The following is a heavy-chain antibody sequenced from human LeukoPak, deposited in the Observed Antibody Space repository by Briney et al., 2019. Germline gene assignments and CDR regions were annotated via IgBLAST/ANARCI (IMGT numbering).Heavy chain of an antibody. CDR2: IWYDGSNK. Sequence: PGRSLRLSCAASGFTFSSYGMHWVRQAPSKGLEWVAAIWYDGSNKYYADSVKGRFTISRDNSKNTLYLQMNSLRAEDTAVYYCARAIAMDDHDAFDIWGQGTMVTVSS. V-gene: IGHV3-33*01. CDR3: ARAIAMDDHDAFDI. CDR1: GFTFSSYG. D-gene: IGHD5-18*01. J-gene: IGHJ3*02.